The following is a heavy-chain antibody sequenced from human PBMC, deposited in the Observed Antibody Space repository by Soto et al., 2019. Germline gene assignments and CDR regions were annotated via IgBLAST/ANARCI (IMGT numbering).Heavy chain of an antibody. J-gene: IGHJ4*02. Sequence: QVQLVQSGAEVKKPGSSVKVSCKASGGTFSSYAISWVRQAPGQGLEWMGGIIPIFGTANYEQKFQGRFTITADKSTSTAYMDLSSLRSEDTAVYYCAREGGATTEDYFDYWGQGTLVTVSS. CDR3: AREGGATTEDYFDY. CDR1: GGTFSSYA. V-gene: IGHV1-69*06. D-gene: IGHD1-26*01. CDR2: IIPIFGTA.